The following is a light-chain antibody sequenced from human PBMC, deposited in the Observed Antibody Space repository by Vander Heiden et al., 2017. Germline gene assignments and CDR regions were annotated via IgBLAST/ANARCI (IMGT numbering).Light chain of an antibody. J-gene: IGLJ1*01. CDR2: DVS. CDR1: SSDVGGYNY. Sequence: QSALTQPRSVSGSPGQSVTISCTGTSSDVGGYNYVSWYQQHPGKAPKLMIYDVSKWPSGVPDRCSGSRSGNTASLTISGLQAEDEADYYCCSFAGTYRFVFGTGTKVIVL. V-gene: IGLV2-11*01. CDR3: CSFAGTYRFV.